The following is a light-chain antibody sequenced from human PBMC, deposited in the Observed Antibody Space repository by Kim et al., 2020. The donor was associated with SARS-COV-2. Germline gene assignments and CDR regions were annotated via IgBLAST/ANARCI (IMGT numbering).Light chain of an antibody. Sequence: DILMTQSPSTLSASVGDRVTIPCRASQSISSWLAWYQQKPGKAPKLLIYDASSLESGVPSRFSGSGSGTEFTLTISSLQPDDFATYYCQQYNSYPYTFGQGTKLEI. CDR1: QSISSW. CDR2: DAS. CDR3: QQYNSYPYT. J-gene: IGKJ2*01. V-gene: IGKV1-5*01.